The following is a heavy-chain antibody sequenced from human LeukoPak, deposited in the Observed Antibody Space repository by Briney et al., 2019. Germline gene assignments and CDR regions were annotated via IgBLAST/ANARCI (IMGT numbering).Heavy chain of an antibody. V-gene: IGHV3-23*01. CDR2: ISGSGGST. CDR1: GFTFSSYA. D-gene: IGHD3-22*01. Sequence: GGSLRLSCAASGFTFSSYAMSWVRQAPAMGLAGVSAISGSGGSTYYAHSVKGRFTISRGTSKNTLYLQMNSLRAEDTAVYYCARGRYYDNSVYYYFDYWGQGTLVTVSS. CDR3: ARGRYYDNSVYYYFDY. J-gene: IGHJ4*02.